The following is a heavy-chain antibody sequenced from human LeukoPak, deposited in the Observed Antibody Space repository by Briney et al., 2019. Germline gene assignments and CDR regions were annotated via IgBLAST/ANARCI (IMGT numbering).Heavy chain of an antibody. J-gene: IGHJ5*02. Sequence: PSETLSLTCTVSGGSISSYYWSWIRQPPGKGLEWIGYIYYSGSTNYNPSLKSRVTISVDTSKNQFSLKLSSVTAADTAVYYCARVGYGDHGANWFDPWGQGTLVTVSP. CDR1: GGSISSYY. CDR2: IYYSGST. D-gene: IGHD4-17*01. CDR3: ARVGYGDHGANWFDP. V-gene: IGHV4-59*01.